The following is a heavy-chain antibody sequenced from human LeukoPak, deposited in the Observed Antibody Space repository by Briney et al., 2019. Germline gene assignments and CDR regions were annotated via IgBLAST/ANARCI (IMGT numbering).Heavy chain of an antibody. CDR2: ISGSGGST. Sequence: PGGSLRLSCAASGFTFSSYWMHWVRQAPGKGLEWVSAISGSGGSTYYADSVKGRFTISRDNSKNTLYLQMNSLRAEDTAVYYCAKGMYYYGSGSQYFDYWGQGTLVTVSS. V-gene: IGHV3-23*01. J-gene: IGHJ4*02. CDR3: AKGMYYYGSGSQYFDY. D-gene: IGHD3-10*01. CDR1: GFTFSSYW.